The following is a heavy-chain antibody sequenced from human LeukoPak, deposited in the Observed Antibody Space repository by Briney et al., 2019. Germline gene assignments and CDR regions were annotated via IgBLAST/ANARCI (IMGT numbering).Heavy chain of an antibody. Sequence: GGSQRLSCTASGFTFSAYAMMWVRQAPGEGPEGVSAIRGGGGSAFYADSVKGRCTISRDNSKYTLFLQMNSLRAEDTDVYYCARDPNGDYIGAFDMWGPGTMVTVSS. CDR1: GFTFSAYA. D-gene: IGHD4-17*01. CDR3: ARDPNGDYIGAFDM. J-gene: IGHJ3*02. V-gene: IGHV3-23*01. CDR2: IRGGGGSA.